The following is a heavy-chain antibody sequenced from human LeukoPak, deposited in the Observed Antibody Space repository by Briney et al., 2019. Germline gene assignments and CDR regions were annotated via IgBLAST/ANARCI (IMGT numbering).Heavy chain of an antibody. CDR2: IYYSGST. J-gene: IGHJ6*02. Sequence: SETLPLTCTVSGGSISSYYWSWIRQPPGKGLEWIGYIYYSGSTNYNPSLKSRVTISVDTSKNQFSLKLSSVTAADTAVYYCARHGVAYTVMGAGYYYYGMDVWGQGTTVTVSS. CDR3: ARHGVAYTVMGAGYYYYGMDV. V-gene: IGHV4-59*08. CDR1: GGSISSYY. D-gene: IGHD3-3*01.